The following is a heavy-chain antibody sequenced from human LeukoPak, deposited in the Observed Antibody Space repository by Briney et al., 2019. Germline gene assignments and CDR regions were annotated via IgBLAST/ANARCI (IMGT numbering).Heavy chain of an antibody. CDR1: GGSIRGSSYY. D-gene: IGHD3-3*01. CDR3: ARSSGVVIHNWFDP. V-gene: IGHV4-39*01. CDR2: IYYSGGT. J-gene: IGHJ5*02. Sequence: TSETLSLTCTVSGGSIRGSSYYWVWIRQPPGKGLEWIGTIYYSGGTYYNPSLKSRVTISADTSKNQLSLKVRSVTAADTAVYYCARSSGVVIHNWFDPWGQGTLVTVSS.